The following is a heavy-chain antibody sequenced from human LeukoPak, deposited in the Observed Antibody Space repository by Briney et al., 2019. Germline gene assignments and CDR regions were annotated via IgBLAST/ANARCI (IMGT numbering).Heavy chain of an antibody. Sequence: GGSLRLSCAASGFTFSSYWMHWVRQAPGKGLFWVSRINSDGSSTSYADSVKGRFTISRDNAKNTLYLQMNSLRAEDTAVYYCARDKRLMVSDYWGQGTLVTVSS. CDR1: GFTFSSYW. J-gene: IGHJ4*02. D-gene: IGHD5-18*01. CDR2: INSDGSST. V-gene: IGHV3-74*01. CDR3: ARDKRLMVSDY.